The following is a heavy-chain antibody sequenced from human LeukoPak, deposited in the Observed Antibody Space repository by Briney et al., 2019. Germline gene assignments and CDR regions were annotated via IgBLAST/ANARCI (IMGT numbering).Heavy chain of an antibody. J-gene: IGHJ4*02. V-gene: IGHV4-34*01. CDR3: AGNYYGSGSYLY. D-gene: IGHD3-10*01. CDR1: GGSFSGYY. Sequence: SETLSLTCAVYGGSFSGYYWSWIRQPPGKGLEWIGSIYYSGSTYYNPSLKSRVTISVDTSKNQFSLKLSSVTAADTAVYYCAGNYYGSGSYLYWGQGTLVTVSS. CDR2: IYYSGST.